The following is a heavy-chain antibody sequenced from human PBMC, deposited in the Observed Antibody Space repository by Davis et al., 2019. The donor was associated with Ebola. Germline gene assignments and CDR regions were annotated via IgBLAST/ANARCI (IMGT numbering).Heavy chain of an antibody. Sequence: SVKVSCKASRGTFRNFALTWVRQAPGQGLEWMGNIIPLFHTSNYAQKFQGRVTITADESTTTGYIELNSLRSEDTAVYYCARGILPVTGHGGHFDIWGQGTLVTVSS. CDR1: RGTFRNFA. CDR2: IIPLFHTS. J-gene: IGHJ4*02. V-gene: IGHV1-69*13. CDR3: ARGILPVTGHGGHFDI. D-gene: IGHD6-19*01.